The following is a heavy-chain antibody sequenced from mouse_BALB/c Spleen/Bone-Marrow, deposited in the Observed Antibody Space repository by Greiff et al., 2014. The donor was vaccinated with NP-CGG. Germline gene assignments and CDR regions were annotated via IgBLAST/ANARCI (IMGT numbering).Heavy chain of an antibody. CDR1: GYSITSGYF. CDR2: ISYDGTN. D-gene: IGHD2-14*01. V-gene: IGHV3-6*02. Sequence: EVQLQQSGPGLVKPSQSLSLTFSVTGYSITSGYFWNWIRQFPGNKLEWMGYISYDGTNNYNPSLKNRISITRDTSKNHFFLKLNSVTTEDTATYYCARVSYRYNWYFDVWGAGTTVTVSS. CDR3: ARVSYRYNWYFDV. J-gene: IGHJ1*01.